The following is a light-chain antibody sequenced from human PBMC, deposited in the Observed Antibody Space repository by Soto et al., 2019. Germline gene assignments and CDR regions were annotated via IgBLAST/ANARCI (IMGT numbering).Light chain of an antibody. CDR2: ASS. J-gene: IGKJ5*01. Sequence: DIQMTQSPSSLSASVGDRVTISCRASQSIRKYVSWYQQKPGTAPKLLIRASSTLQSGVPSRFSGHRSGTDFTLTISSLQIENLATYFCQQTDSTPQAFGQGT. CDR3: QQTDSTPQA. V-gene: IGKV1-39*01. CDR1: QSIRKY.